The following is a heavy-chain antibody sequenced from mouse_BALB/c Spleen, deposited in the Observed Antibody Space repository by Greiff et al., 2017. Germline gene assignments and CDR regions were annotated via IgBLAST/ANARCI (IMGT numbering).Heavy chain of an antibody. D-gene: IGHD2-3*01. CDR3: ARGGGYSRYWYFDV. V-gene: IGHV1-20*02. Sequence: VQLQQSGPELVKPGASVKISCKASGYSFTGYFMNWVMQSHGKSLEWIGRINPYNGDTFYNQKFKGKATLTVDKSSSTAHMELRSLASEDSAVYYCARGGGYSRYWYFDVWGAGTTVTVSS. CDR1: GYSFTGYF. CDR2: INPYNGDT. J-gene: IGHJ1*01.